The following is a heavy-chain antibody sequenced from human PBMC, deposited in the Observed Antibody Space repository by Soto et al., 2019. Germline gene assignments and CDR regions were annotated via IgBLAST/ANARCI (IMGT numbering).Heavy chain of an antibody. CDR1: GGTFTTYT. D-gene: IGHD6-25*01. Sequence: QVQLVQSGAEVRKRGSSVKVSCQTSGGTFTTYTISWVRQAPGQGLEWMRRVIPLFGTTKYAQNFQDRVTITAEESTSTAYLDLSSLRSEDTAVYYCARRLDDRADAAFDVWGEGTAVTVSA. J-gene: IGHJ3*01. CDR3: ARRLDDRADAAFDV. V-gene: IGHV1-69*18. CDR2: VIPLFGTT.